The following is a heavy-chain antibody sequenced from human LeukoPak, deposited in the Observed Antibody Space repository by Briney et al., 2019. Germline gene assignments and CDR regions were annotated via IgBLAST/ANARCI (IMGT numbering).Heavy chain of an antibody. D-gene: IGHD6-13*01. J-gene: IGHJ5*02. V-gene: IGHV4-31*03. CDR1: GGSISSGGYY. Sequence: TPSQTLSLTCTVSGGSISSGGYYWSWIRQHPGKGLGWIGYIYYSGSTYYNPSLKSRVTISVDTSKNQFSLKLSSVTAADTAVYYCARAAIAAAGVVNWFDPWGQGTLVTVSS. CDR3: ARAAIAAAGVVNWFDP. CDR2: IYYSGST.